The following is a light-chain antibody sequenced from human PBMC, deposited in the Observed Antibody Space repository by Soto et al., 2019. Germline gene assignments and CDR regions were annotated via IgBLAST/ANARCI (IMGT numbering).Light chain of an antibody. Sequence: QSVLTQPPSASGTPGQRITISCSGSSSNIGSNTVNWYQHLPGTAPKLLMYNNNQRPLGVPDRFSGSKSGTSASLAISGLQSEDEADYFCAAWDDSLNGPNFVFGTGTKLTVL. CDR2: NNN. V-gene: IGLV1-44*01. CDR3: AAWDDSLNGPNFV. J-gene: IGLJ1*01. CDR1: SSNIGSNT.